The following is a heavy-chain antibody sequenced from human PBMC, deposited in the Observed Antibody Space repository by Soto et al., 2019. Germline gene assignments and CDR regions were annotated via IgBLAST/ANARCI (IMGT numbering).Heavy chain of an antibody. CDR3: AHRRYDILTGYSAFDY. J-gene: IGHJ4*02. CDR2: IYWNDDK. V-gene: IGHV2-5*01. D-gene: IGHD3-9*01. CDR1: GFSLSTSGVG. Sequence: QITLKESGPTLVKPTQTLTLTCTFSGFSLSTSGVGVGWIRQPPGKALEWLALIYWNDDKRYSPSLKSGLTITKDTSKNQVVLTMTNMDPVDTATYYCAHRRYDILTGYSAFDYWGQGTLLTVSS.